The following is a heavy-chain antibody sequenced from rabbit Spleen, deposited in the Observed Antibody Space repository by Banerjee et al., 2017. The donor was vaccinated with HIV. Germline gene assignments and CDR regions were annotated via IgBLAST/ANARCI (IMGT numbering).Heavy chain of an antibody. Sequence: QSLEESGGDLVKPGASLTLTCTASGVSFSSSSYMCWVRQAPGKGLEWIACIDSGSSGFNYVATGAHGRFTSTTTSSTTVLLQMTRLAADAAATFFCARAFTGVIAYGFGWWGPGTLVTVS. D-gene: IGHD7-1*01. V-gene: IGHV1S40*01. CDR1: GVSFSSSSY. CDR3: ARAFTGVIAYGFGW. CDR2: IDSGSSGFN. J-gene: IGHJ4*01.